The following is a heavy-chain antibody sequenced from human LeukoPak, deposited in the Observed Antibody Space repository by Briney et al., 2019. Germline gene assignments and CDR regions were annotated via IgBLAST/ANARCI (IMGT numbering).Heavy chain of an antibody. CDR2: IYYTGSI. D-gene: IGHD2-2*01. Sequence: SQTLSLTCIVSGGSISSGDYYWSWIRQSPGKGLEWIGYIYYTGSISYNPSLKSRLTISVDTSKNQFSLKLSSVTAADTAVYYCASYIVVVPAAGNWFDPWGQGTLVTVSS. CDR3: ASYIVVVPAAGNWFDP. J-gene: IGHJ5*02. CDR1: GGSISSGDYY. V-gene: IGHV4-30-4*01.